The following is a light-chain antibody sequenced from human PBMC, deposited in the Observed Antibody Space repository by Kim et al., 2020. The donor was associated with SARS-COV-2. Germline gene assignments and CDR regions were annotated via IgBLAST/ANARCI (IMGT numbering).Light chain of an antibody. V-gene: IGLV3-19*01. J-gene: IGLJ3*02. CDR2: GKN. CDR1: SLRRYY. Sequence: SSELTQDPAVSVALGQTVRITCQGDSLRRYYASWYQQKPGQAPVLVIYGKNNRPSGIPDRFSGSSSGNTASLTIPGAQAEDEADYYCNSRDSSGNHLGVF. CDR3: NSRDSSGNHLGV.